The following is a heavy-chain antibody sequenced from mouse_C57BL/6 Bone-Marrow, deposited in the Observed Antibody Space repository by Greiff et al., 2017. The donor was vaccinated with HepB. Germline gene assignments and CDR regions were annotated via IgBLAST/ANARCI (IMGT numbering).Heavy chain of an antibody. CDR3: TRYDGYYPAWFAY. CDR2: IDPETGGT. CDR1: GYTFTDYE. J-gene: IGHJ3*01. D-gene: IGHD2-3*01. V-gene: IGHV1-15*01. Sequence: QVQLQQSGAELVRPGASVTLSCKASGYTFTDYEMHWVKQTPVHGLEWIGAIDPETGGTAYNQKFKGKAILTADKSSSTAYMELRSLTSEDSAVYYWTRYDGYYPAWFAYWGQGTLVTVSA.